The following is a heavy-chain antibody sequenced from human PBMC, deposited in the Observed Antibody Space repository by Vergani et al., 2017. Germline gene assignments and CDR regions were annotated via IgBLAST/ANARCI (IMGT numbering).Heavy chain of an antibody. CDR3: AREGGNEWFGELLRGYYYYGMDV. CDR1: GFTFSSYS. V-gene: IGHV3-21*04. J-gene: IGHJ6*02. D-gene: IGHD3-10*01. Sequence: EVQLVESGGGLVKPGGSLRLSCAASGFTFSSYSMNWVRQAPGKGLEWVSSISSSSSYIYYADSVKGRFTISRDNAKNSLYLQMNSLRAEDTAVYYCAREGGNEWFGELLRGYYYYGMDVWGQGTTVTVSS. CDR2: ISSSSSYI.